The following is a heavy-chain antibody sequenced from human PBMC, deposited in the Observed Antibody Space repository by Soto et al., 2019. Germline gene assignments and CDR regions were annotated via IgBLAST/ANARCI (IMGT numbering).Heavy chain of an antibody. J-gene: IGHJ6*03. CDR1: SGSISSSNW. CDR2: IYHSGST. Sequence: SETLSLTCAVSSGSISSSNWWSWVRQPPGKGLEWIGEIYHSGSTNYNPSLKSRVTISVDKSKNQFSLKLSSVTAADTAVYYCALSGAGHYYYMEVWGKGTTVTVSS. CDR3: ALSGAGHYYYMEV. V-gene: IGHV4-4*02. D-gene: IGHD5-12*01.